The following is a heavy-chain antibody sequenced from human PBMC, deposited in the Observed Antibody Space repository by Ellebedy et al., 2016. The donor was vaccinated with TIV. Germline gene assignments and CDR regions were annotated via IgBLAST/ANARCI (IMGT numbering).Heavy chain of an antibody. CDR2: IYYSGST. CDR3: GKDEGGSGSLSY. J-gene: IGHJ4*02. V-gene: IGHV4-31*03. Sequence: MPSETLSLTCTVSGGSISSGAFYWTWIRQHPGKGLEWIGNIYYSGSTYYNPSLKRRITISLDTSKNQFSLRLSSVTAADTAVYYCGKDEGGSGSLSYWGQGTLVTVSS. CDR1: GGSISSGAFY. D-gene: IGHD3-10*01.